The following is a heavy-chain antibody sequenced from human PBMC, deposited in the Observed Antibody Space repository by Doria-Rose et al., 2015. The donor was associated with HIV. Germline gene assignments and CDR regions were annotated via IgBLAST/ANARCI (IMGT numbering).Heavy chain of an antibody. CDR1: GVSLSSPGMG. D-gene: IGHD6-13*01. J-gene: IGHJ4*02. CDR2: IFSNDGR. V-gene: IGHV2-26*01. CDR3: ARIKSSRWYHKYYFDF. Sequence: SGPVLVKPTETLTLTCTVSGVSLSSPGMGVSWIRQPPGKALEWLANIFSNDGRSYKTSLKSRLTISRCTSKRQVVLTMTDMDPVDTATYYCARIKSSRWYHKYYFDFWGQGTLVIVSA.